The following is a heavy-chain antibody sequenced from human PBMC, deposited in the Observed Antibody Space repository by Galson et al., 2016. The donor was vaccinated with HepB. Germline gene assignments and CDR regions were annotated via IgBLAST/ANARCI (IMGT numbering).Heavy chain of an antibody. Sequence: SLRLSCAVSGITFNSYAMHWVRQAPGKGLEWVAVISYDESKNYYADSVKGRFTISRDNSENTVYLQMNSLRPEDTAVYYCARSSRIYTSRFDPWGQGTLVTVSS. V-gene: IGHV3-30*04. CDR1: GITFNSYA. CDR2: ISYDESKN. J-gene: IGHJ5*02. D-gene: IGHD2-2*01. CDR3: ARSSRIYTSRFDP.